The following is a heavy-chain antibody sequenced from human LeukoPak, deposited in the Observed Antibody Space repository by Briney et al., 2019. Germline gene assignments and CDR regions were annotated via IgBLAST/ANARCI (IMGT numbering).Heavy chain of an antibody. D-gene: IGHD3-10*01. J-gene: IGHJ4*02. CDR2: IYSGGST. CDR1: GFTVSSNY. Sequence: GGSLRLSCAASGFTVSSNYMSRVRQAPGKGLEWVSVIYSGGSTYYADSVKGRFTISRDNSKNTLYLQMNSLRAEDTAVYYCARDSPGAFGELFNRNPPLDYWGQGTLVTVSS. CDR3: ARDSPGAFGELFNRNPPLDY. V-gene: IGHV3-66*01.